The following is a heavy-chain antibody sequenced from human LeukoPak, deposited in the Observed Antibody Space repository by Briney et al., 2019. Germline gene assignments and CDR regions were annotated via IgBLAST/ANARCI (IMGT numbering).Heavy chain of an antibody. J-gene: IGHJ4*02. D-gene: IGHD4-17*01. Sequence: PGGSLRLSCAASGFTFSSYDMHWVRQATGKGLEWVSAIGTAGDTYYPGSVKGRFTISRENAKNSLYLQMNSLRAEDTAIYYCARTSTYGDYDYWGQGTLVTVSS. CDR3: ARTSTYGDYDY. CDR2: IGTAGDT. CDR1: GFTFSSYD. V-gene: IGHV3-13*01.